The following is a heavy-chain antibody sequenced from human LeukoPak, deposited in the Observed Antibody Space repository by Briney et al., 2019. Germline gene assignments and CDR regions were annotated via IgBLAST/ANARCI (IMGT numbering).Heavy chain of an antibody. Sequence: PSETLCLTCTVSGGSISSSSYYWGWIRQPPGKGLEWIGSIYYSGSTYYNPSLKGRVTISVDTSKNQFSLKLSSVTAADTAVYYCARPIRQWLGGSAFDIWGQGTMVTVSS. D-gene: IGHD6-19*01. J-gene: IGHJ3*02. CDR3: ARPIRQWLGGSAFDI. CDR1: GGSISSSSYY. V-gene: IGHV4-39*01. CDR2: IYYSGST.